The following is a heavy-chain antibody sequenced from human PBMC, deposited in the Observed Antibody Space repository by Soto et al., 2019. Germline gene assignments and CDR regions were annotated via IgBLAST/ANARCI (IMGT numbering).Heavy chain of an antibody. CDR3: AKQRERVLNSPLDY. J-gene: IGHJ4*02. V-gene: IGHV3-30*18. CDR1: GFTFSSYG. CDR2: ISYDGSNK. D-gene: IGHD1-1*01. Sequence: GGSLRLSCAASGFTFSSYGMHWVRQAPGKGLEWVAVISYDGSNKYYADSVKGRFTISRDNSKNTLYLQMNSLRAEDTAVYYCAKQRERVLNSPLDYWGQGTLVTVSS.